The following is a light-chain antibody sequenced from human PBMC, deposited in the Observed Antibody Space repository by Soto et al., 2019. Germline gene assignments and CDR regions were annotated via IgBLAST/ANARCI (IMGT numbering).Light chain of an antibody. V-gene: IGKV1-27*01. CDR3: RKYGSAAWT. Sequence: DIQMTQSPSSLSASVRDRVTITCRASQGISNYLAWYQQKPGKVPKLLIYAASTLQSGVPSRFSGSGSGTDFTLTISSLQPEDVASYYCRKYGSAAWTFGQGTMVEIK. CDR2: AAS. CDR1: QGISNY. J-gene: IGKJ1*01.